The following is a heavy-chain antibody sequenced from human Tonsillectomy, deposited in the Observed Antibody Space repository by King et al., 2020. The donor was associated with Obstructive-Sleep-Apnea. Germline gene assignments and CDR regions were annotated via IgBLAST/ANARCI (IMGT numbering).Heavy chain of an antibody. CDR3: ARDEQYWRFGALYYYGMDV. J-gene: IGHJ6*02. CDR1: GFTFTKYA. V-gene: IGHV3-30-3*01. CDR2: ISYDGSNK. Sequence: VQLVESGGGVVQPGRSLRLSCEASGFTFTKYAMHWVRQAPGKGLEWVAVISYDGSNKYYADSVKGRFTISRDISKITLYLQMNSLRADDTAVYYCARDEQYWRFGALYYYGMDVWGQGTTVTVSS. D-gene: IGHD2-8*02.